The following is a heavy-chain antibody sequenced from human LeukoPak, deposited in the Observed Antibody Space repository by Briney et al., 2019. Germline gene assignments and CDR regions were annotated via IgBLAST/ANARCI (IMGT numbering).Heavy chain of an antibody. D-gene: IGHD2-21*01. Sequence: PSETLSLTCTVYGGSISSSHYYWRWLPQPPGKGLEWIGNNCYSGTTSYTASVKSRATVSIDTSRSQFSLKLSAVTAEDTAVYHCARYHDDWHSYDDWGEGTIVIVAS. V-gene: IGHV4-39*01. CDR1: GGSISSSHYY. CDR2: NCYSGTT. J-gene: IGHJ3*01. CDR3: ARYHDDWHSYDD.